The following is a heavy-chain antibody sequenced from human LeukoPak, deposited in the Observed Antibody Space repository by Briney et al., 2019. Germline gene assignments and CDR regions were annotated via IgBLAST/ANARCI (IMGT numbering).Heavy chain of an antibody. J-gene: IGHJ4*02. D-gene: IGHD6-13*01. Sequence: GGSPRLSCAASGFTFSNYWMCWVRQAPGKGLEWVANINEGGSEEYYVDSVKGRFTISRDNAENSLYLQMNSLRGEDTAVYYCARGRAAAFDNWGQGTLVTVSS. CDR3: ARGRAAAFDN. CDR2: INEGGSEE. V-gene: IGHV3-7*03. CDR1: GFTFSNYW.